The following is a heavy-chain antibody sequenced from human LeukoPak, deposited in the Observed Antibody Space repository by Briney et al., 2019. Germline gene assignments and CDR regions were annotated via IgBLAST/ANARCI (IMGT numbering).Heavy chain of an antibody. CDR1: GGSISSNSYY. D-gene: IGHD2/OR15-2a*01. CDR2: IYYSGST. CDR3: ARVRPSYLYYYYYMDV. J-gene: IGHJ6*03. V-gene: IGHV4-39*07. Sequence: SETLSLTCTVSGGSISSNSYYWGWIRQPPGKGLEWIGSIYYSGSTYYNPSLKSRVTISVDTSKNQFSLKLSSVTAADTAVYYCARVRPSYLYYYYYMDVWGKGTTVTVSS.